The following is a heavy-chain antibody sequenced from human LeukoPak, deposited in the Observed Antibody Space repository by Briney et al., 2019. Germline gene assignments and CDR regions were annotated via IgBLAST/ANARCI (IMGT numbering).Heavy chain of an antibody. CDR3: TRDRSRAEDD. CDR1: GFTFSGHW. CDR2: INQSGSDK. Sequence: GGSLRLSCAASGFTFSGHWMSWVRQAPGKGLEWVANINQSGSDKYYVDSVKGRFTISRENANNLLYLQMNSLRGEDTAVYYCTRDRSRAEDDWGQGTLVTVSS. D-gene: IGHD1-14*01. J-gene: IGHJ4*02. V-gene: IGHV3-7*01.